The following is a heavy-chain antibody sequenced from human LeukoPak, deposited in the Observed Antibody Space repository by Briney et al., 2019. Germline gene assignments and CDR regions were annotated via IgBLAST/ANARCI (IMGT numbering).Heavy chain of an antibody. Sequence: GGSLRLSCAASGFTFSDYYMSWIRQAPGKGLEWVSYISNSASNIYYADSVKGRFTIFRDNAKSSLYLQMNSLRAEDTAVYYCVRDSQKVSYYEPPDYWGQGTLVTVSS. V-gene: IGHV3-11*01. CDR1: GFTFSDYY. CDR3: VRDSQKVSYYEPPDY. D-gene: IGHD3-22*01. CDR2: ISNSASNI. J-gene: IGHJ4*02.